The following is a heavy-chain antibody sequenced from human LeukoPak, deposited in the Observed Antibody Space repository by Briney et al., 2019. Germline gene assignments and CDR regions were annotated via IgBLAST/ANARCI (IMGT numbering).Heavy chain of an antibody. Sequence: SETLSLTCDVSGDSITNTNWWNWVRQSPGKGLKWIGEISHSGNTNYNPSLKSRVTISLDRSKKQFSLKLSSVTAADTAVYYCARSTFTNLGAAFDVWGQGTMVAVSS. CDR2: ISHSGNT. V-gene: IGHV4-4*02. D-gene: IGHD2-8*01. CDR3: ARSTFTNLGAAFDV. CDR1: GDSITNTNW. J-gene: IGHJ3*01.